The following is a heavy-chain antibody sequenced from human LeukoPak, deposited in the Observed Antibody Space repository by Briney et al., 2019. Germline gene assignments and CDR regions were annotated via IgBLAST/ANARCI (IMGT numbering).Heavy chain of an antibody. J-gene: IGHJ4*02. CDR1: GFTFSSYS. V-gene: IGHV3-48*01. CDR2: ISSSSSSAI. D-gene: IGHD2/OR15-2a*01. CDR3: ATSRH. Sequence: PGGSLRLSCAASGFTFSSYSANWVRQAPGKGLEWVSYISSSSSSAIYYADSVKGRLTISRDNAKNSLYLQMNNVRDDDSAVYYCATSRHWGQGPLVTVSS.